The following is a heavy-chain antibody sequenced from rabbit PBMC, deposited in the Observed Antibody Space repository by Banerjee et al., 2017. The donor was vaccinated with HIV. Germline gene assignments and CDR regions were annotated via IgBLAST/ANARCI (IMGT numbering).Heavy chain of an antibody. CDR3: ARIYIGYSFIV. CDR2: IYASGDST. Sequence: QEQLEESGGGLVKPEGSLTLTCKASGFDLSSYYYMCWVRQAPGKGLELIACIYASGDSTYYANWAKGRFTISKTSSTTVTLQMTSLTAADTATYFCARIYIGYSFIVWGPGTLVTVS. CDR1: GFDLSSYYY. J-gene: IGHJ4*01. V-gene: IGHV1S45*01. D-gene: IGHD7-1*01.